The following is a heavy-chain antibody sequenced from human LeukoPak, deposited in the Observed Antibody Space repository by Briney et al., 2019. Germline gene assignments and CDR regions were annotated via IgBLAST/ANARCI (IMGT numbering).Heavy chain of an antibody. CDR3: ARDNGLAAAGTWYQDY. J-gene: IGHJ4*02. CDR2: IWYDGSNK. D-gene: IGHD6-13*01. V-gene: IGHV3-33*01. Sequence: GGSLRLSCAASGFTFSSYGMHWVRQAPGKGLEWVAVIWYDGSNKYYADSVKGRFTISRDNSKNTLDLQMNSLRAEDTAVYYCARDNGLAAAGTWYQDYWGQGTLVTVSS. CDR1: GFTFSSYG.